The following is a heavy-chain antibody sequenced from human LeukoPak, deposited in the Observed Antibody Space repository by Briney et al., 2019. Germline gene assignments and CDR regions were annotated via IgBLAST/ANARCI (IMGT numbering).Heavy chain of an antibody. CDR1: GGSFSGYY. CDR2: IYYSGST. CDR3: ARTTEGYCRGRSCYSYYYYMDV. J-gene: IGHJ6*03. Sequence: SETLSLTCAVYGGSFSGYYWSWIRQPPGKELEWIGYIYYSGSTNYNPSLKSRVTISVDTSKNQFSLKLSSVTAADTAVYYCARTTEGYCRGRSCYSYYYYMDVWGKGTTVTVSS. V-gene: IGHV4-59*01. D-gene: IGHD2-15*01.